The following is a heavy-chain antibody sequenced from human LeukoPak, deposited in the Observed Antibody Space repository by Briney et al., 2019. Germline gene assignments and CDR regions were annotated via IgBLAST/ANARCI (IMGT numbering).Heavy chain of an antibody. J-gene: IGHJ4*02. D-gene: IGHD3-9*01. V-gene: IGHV4-39*07. CDR3: ARALPNDILTGYY. Sequence: SETLSLTCTVSGGSISSSSYYWGWIRQPPGKGLEWIGSIYYSGSTYYNPSLKSRVTISVDTSKNQFSLKLSSVTAADTAVYYCARALPNDILTGYYWGQGTLVTVSS. CDR1: GGSISSSSYY. CDR2: IYYSGST.